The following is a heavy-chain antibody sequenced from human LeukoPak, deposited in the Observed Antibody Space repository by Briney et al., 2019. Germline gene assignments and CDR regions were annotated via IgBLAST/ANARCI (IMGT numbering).Heavy chain of an antibody. Sequence: GGSLSLSCAASGFTFSGYGMHWVRQAPGKGLEWVALIWNDGSDNYYAESVKGRFTISRDNSKNTLYLQMNSLREEDTAVYYCARDQGTSTTAPKRKGRFDPWGQGTLVTVSS. CDR1: GFTFSGYG. CDR3: ARDQGTSTTAPKRKGRFDP. CDR2: IWNDGSDN. J-gene: IGHJ5*02. D-gene: IGHD1-1*01. V-gene: IGHV3-33*01.